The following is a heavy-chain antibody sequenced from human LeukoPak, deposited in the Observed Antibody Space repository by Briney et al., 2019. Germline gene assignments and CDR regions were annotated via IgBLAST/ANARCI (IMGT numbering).Heavy chain of an antibody. CDR2: INQHGAEK. J-gene: IGHJ4*02. V-gene: IGHV3-7*01. CDR3: ATGRSCAPCYVPDS. D-gene: IGHD2-2*01. CDR1: GFTYW. Sequence: GGSLRLSCAASGFTYWMSWVRQAPGKGLEWVANINQHGAEKYYVDSVKGRFTISRDNANNSLYLQMNGLRADDTAIYYCATGRSCAPCYVPDSWGQGTLVTVSS.